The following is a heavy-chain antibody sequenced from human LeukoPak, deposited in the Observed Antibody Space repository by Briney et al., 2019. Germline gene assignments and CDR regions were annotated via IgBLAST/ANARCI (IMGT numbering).Heavy chain of an antibody. Sequence: SETLSLTCTVSGGSISSSSYYWGRLRQSPGMGLEWIGSIYYSGSTYYNPSLKSRVTISVDTSKNQFSLRLSSVTAAHTAVYYCARRVPIDDYVWGSYRSPPEYFQHWGQGTLVTVSS. V-gene: IGHV4-39*01. CDR1: GGSISSSSYY. J-gene: IGHJ1*01. CDR3: ARRVPIDDYVWGSYRSPPEYFQH. D-gene: IGHD3-16*02. CDR2: IYYSGST.